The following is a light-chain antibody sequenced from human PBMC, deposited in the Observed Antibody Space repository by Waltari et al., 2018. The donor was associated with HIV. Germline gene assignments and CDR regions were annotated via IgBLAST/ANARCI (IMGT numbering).Light chain of an antibody. V-gene: IGKV1-12*01. Sequence: DIQLTQSQSSVSASVGDRVTITCRASPNILNWLAWYQQKPGRAPKLLIYSASDLQYGVPSRFSGSGSGTDFSLTISSLQPEDFATYYCQQANSFPRTFGQGTTVEI. CDR3: QQANSFPRT. CDR2: SAS. J-gene: IGKJ1*01. CDR1: PNILNW.